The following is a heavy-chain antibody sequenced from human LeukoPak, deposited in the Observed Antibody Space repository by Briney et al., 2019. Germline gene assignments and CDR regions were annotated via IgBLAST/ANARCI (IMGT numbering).Heavy chain of an antibody. J-gene: IGHJ5*02. CDR2: IYYSGST. V-gene: IGHV4-39*01. CDR1: GGSISSSGCY. CDR3: ARHEYSGSYYGLSWFDP. Sequence: SETLSLTCTVSGGSISSSGCYWGWIRQPPGKGLEWIASIYYSGSTYYNPSLKSRVTISVDTSKNQLSLKLSSLTAADTAVYYCARHEYSGSYYGLSWFDPWGQGTLVTVSS. D-gene: IGHD1-26*01.